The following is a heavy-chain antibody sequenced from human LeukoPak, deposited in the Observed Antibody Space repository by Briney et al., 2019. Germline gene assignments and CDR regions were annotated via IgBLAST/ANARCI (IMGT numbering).Heavy chain of an antibody. CDR2: IERKTDGGTT. CDR1: GFTFTNAW. V-gene: IGHV3-15*04. D-gene: IGHD3-10*01. J-gene: IGHJ4*02. Sequence: GGSLRLSCAASGFTFTNAWMSWVRQAPGKGLEWVGRIERKTDGGTTDYAAPVKGRFAISRDDSKNILYLQMNSLKTEDTAVYYCTTDPDLWFGDLLSPPDYWGQGTLVTVSS. CDR3: TTDPDLWFGDLLSPPDY.